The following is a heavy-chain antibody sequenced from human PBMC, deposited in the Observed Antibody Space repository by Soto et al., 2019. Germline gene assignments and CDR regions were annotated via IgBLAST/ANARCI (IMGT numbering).Heavy chain of an antibody. CDR3: AIFYYDILTGPRSPHHGRGG. J-gene: IGHJ6*04. CDR1: GYTFTGYY. V-gene: IGHV1-2*04. CDR2: INPNSGGT. Sequence: ASVKVSCKVSGYTFTGYYMHWVRQAPGQGLEWMGWINPNSGGTNYAQKFQGWVTITRYRPISTAYMGRSWLRPDDTAVYYCAIFYYDILTGPRSPHHGRGGWGKGSTVSV. D-gene: IGHD3-9*01.